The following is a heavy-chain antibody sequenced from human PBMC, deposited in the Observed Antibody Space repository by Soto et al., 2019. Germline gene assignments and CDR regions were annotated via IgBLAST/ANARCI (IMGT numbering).Heavy chain of an antibody. CDR1: GFTFSSYE. Sequence: PGGSLRLSCAASGFTFSSYEMNWVRQAPGKGLEWVSYISSSGSTIYYADSVKGRFTISRDNAKNSLYLQMNSLRAEDTAVYYCARDRVLWFGENYGMDVWGQGTTVTVSS. V-gene: IGHV3-48*03. CDR3: ARDRVLWFGENYGMDV. CDR2: ISSSGSTI. D-gene: IGHD3-10*01. J-gene: IGHJ6*02.